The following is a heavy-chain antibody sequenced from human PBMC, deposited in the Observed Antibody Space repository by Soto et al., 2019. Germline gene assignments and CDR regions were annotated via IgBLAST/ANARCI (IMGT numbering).Heavy chain of an antibody. J-gene: IGHJ4*02. CDR2: ISYDGSNK. CDR1: GFTFSSYG. V-gene: IGHV3-30*18. CDR3: AKDYQLPPNLAYYFDY. Sequence: QVQLVESGGGVVQPGRSLRLSCAASGFTFSSYGMHWVRQAPGKGLERVAVISYDGSNKYYADSVKGRFTISRDNSKNTLYLHMNSLRAEDTAVYYCAKDYQLPPNLAYYFDYWGQGTLVTVSS. D-gene: IGHD2-2*01.